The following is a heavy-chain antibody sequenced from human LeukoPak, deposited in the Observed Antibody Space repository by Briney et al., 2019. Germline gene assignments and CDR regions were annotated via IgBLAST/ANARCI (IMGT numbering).Heavy chain of an antibody. J-gene: IGHJ4*02. CDR3: ARELGDSSRWYFDY. Sequence: GGSLRLSCAASGFTFSSYSMNWVRQAPGKGLEWVSSISTSSSYIYYADSVRGRFTISRDNAKNSLYLQMNSLRAEDTAVYYCARELGDSSRWYFDYWRQGTLVTVCS. CDR2: ISTSSSYI. CDR1: GFTFSSYS. D-gene: IGHD6-19*01. V-gene: IGHV3-21*01.